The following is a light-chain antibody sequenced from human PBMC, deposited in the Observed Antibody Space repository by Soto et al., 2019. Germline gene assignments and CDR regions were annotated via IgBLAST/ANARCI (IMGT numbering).Light chain of an antibody. CDR3: SSYAGNNIYV. J-gene: IGLJ1*01. CDR2: DVN. CDR1: SSDVGGYNY. V-gene: IGLV2-8*01. Sequence: QSVLTQPPSASGSPGQSVTISCTGTSSDVGGYNYVSWYQQRPGKAPKLMISDVNKRPSGVPDRFSGSKSGNTASLTVSGLQAEDEADYYCSSYAGNNIYVFGAGTKVTVL.